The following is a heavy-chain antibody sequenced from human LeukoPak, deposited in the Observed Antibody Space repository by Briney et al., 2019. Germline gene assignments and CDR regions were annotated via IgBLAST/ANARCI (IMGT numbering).Heavy chain of an antibody. D-gene: IGHD2-21*02. CDR1: GSSISRDNYY. CDR3: VRLAEMTAIYWFDP. V-gene: IGHV4-39*01. CDR2: IYYSGST. Sequence: SETLSLTCNVSGSSISRDNYYWGWIRQPPGKGLEWIGNIYYSGSTYYNPSLKNRVTISVDTSKNQFSLKMKYVTAADTPVYYCVRLAEMTAIYWFDPWGQGTLVTVSS. J-gene: IGHJ5*02.